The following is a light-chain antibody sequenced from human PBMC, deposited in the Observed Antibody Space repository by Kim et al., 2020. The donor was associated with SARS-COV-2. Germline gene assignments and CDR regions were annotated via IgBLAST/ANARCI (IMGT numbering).Light chain of an antibody. CDR3: NSRDSNDNVV. V-gene: IGLV3-19*01. CDR2: GKN. Sequence: VALGQTVSITWQGDSLRSYYATGYQQKPGQAPILVIYGKNNRPSGIPDRFSGSSSGNTASLTITGTQAGDEADYYCNSRDSNDNVVFGGGTQLTVL. CDR1: SLRSYY. J-gene: IGLJ2*01.